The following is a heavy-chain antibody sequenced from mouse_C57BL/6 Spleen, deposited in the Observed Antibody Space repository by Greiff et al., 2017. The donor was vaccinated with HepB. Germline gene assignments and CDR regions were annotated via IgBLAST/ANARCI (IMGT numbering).Heavy chain of an antibody. D-gene: IGHD1-1*01. CDR3: ASDPLYCGSRYGFAY. Sequence: QVQLQQSGPELVKPGASVKISCKASGYAFSSSWMNWVKQRPGKGLEWIGRIYPGDGDTNYNGKFKGKATLTADKSSSTAYMQLSSLTSEDSAVYFCASDPLYCGSRYGFAYWGQGTLVTVSA. CDR1: GYAFSSSW. V-gene: IGHV1-82*01. CDR2: IYPGDGDT. J-gene: IGHJ3*01.